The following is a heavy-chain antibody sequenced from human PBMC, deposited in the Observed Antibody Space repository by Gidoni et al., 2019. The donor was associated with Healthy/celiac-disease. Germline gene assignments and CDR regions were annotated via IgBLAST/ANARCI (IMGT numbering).Heavy chain of an antibody. Sequence: QVQLVESGGGLVKPGGSLRLSCAASGFTFSAYYMSWIRQAPGKGLEWVSYISSSSSYTNYADSVKGRFTISRDNAKNSLYLQMNSLRAEDTAVYYCARDYSSGWYEGGLVGYWGQGTLVTVSS. D-gene: IGHD6-19*01. J-gene: IGHJ4*02. CDR1: GFTFSAYY. CDR2: ISSSSSYT. CDR3: ARDYSSGWYEGGLVGY. V-gene: IGHV3-11*06.